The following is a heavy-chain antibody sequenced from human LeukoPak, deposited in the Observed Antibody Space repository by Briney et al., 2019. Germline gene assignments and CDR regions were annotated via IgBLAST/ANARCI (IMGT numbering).Heavy chain of an antibody. CDR3: ARDTGAFSGDY. D-gene: IGHD3-10*01. CDR2: INPNGGGT. CDR1: GYTFTSYG. V-gene: IGHV1-2*02. Sequence: GAAVKVSCKASGYTFTSYGISWVRQAPGQRLEWMGWINPNGGGTSYAQKFQGRVTMTRDTSISTAYMELGRLRSDDTAVYYCARDTGAFSGDYWGLGTLVTVSS. J-gene: IGHJ4*02.